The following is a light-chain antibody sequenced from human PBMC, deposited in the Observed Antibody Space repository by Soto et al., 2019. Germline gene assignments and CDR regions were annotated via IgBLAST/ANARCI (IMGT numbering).Light chain of an antibody. CDR2: GAS. CDR1: QSVSSSW. CDR3: QQYGSSPWT. J-gene: IGKJ1*01. Sequence: EIVLTQSPGTLSLSPGERATLSCRASQSVSSSWLAWYQQIPGQAPRLLIYGASSRATGIPDRVSGSGSGTDFTLTISRLEPEDFAVYYCQQYGSSPWTFGQGTKVDI. V-gene: IGKV3-20*01.